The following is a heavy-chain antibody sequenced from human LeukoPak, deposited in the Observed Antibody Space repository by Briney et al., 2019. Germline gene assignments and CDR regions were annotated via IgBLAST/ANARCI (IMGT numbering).Heavy chain of an antibody. J-gene: IGHJ3*02. V-gene: IGHV3-7*03. D-gene: IGHD6-19*01. Sequence: GGSLRLSCVASGFTFSTYWMSWVRQAPGKGREWVANIKQEGGEQYSVDSVKGRFTISRDNAKSSLYLQMNNLRVEDTAVYYCATSQTTSGRYGNAFDIWGQGTMVTVSS. CDR2: IKQEGGEQ. CDR1: GFTFSTYW. CDR3: ATSQTTSGRYGNAFDI.